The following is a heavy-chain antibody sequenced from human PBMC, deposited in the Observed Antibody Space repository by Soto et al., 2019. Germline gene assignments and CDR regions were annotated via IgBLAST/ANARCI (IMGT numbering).Heavy chain of an antibody. Sequence: GGSLRLSCAASGFTFDDYAMHWVRQAPGKGLEWVPGISWNSGSIGYADSVKGRFTISRDNAKNSLYLQMNSLRAEDTALYYCASGSLAGYSSSWYYDYWGQGTLVTVSS. CDR2: ISWNSGSI. D-gene: IGHD6-13*01. CDR1: GFTFDDYA. V-gene: IGHV3-9*01. CDR3: ASGSLAGYSSSWYYDY. J-gene: IGHJ4*02.